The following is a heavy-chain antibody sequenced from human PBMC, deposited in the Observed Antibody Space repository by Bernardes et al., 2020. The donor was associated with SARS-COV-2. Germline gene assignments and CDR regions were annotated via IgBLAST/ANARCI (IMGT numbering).Heavy chain of an antibody. CDR3: ASGKDDAFDI. Sequence: GGSLRLCCAASGFTFRNYGMHWVRRAPGKGLEGVAVISYDGSNKNYADSVKGRFTISRDNSKNTVYLQMNSLRAEDTAVYYCASGKDDAFDIWGQGTMVTVSS. CDR2: ISYDGSNK. CDR1: GFTFRNYG. D-gene: IGHD1-26*01. J-gene: IGHJ3*02. V-gene: IGHV3-30*03.